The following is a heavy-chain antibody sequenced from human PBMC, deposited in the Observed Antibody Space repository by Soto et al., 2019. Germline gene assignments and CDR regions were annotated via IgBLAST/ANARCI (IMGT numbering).Heavy chain of an antibody. Sequence: QVQLVESGGGVVQPGRSLRLSCAASGFTFSSYGMHWVRQAPGKGLEWVAVIWYDGSNKYYADSVKGRFTISRDNSKNTLYLQMNSLRAEDTAVYYCARVAGDTAMVIRYYYYYMDVWGKGTTVTISS. CDR2: IWYDGSNK. CDR1: GFTFSSYG. J-gene: IGHJ6*03. V-gene: IGHV3-33*01. CDR3: ARVAGDTAMVIRYYYYYMDV. D-gene: IGHD5-18*01.